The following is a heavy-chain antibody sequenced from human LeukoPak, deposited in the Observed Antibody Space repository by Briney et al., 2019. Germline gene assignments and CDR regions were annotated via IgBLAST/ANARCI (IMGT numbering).Heavy chain of an antibody. CDR3: VRDSGGYSSVWYDAFDV. J-gene: IGHJ3*01. Sequence: GGSLRLSCAASGFTFSGYWMIWVRQAPGKGLEWVANIKQDGSVKYYVVSVSGRFTISRDNAKNLLYLQMNSLRDEDTAVYYCVRDSGGYSSVWYDAFDVWGRGTKVTVSS. CDR2: IKQDGSVK. V-gene: IGHV3-7*01. CDR1: GFTFSGYW. D-gene: IGHD6-19*01.